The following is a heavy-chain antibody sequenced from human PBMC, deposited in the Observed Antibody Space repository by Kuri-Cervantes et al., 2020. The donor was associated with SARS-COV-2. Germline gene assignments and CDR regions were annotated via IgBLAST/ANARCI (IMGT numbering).Heavy chain of an antibody. CDR2: ISYDGSNK. D-gene: IGHD1-26*01. J-gene: IGHJ4*02. Sequence: GGSLRLSCAASGFTFSSYWMSWVRQAPGKGLEWVAVISYDGSNKYYADSVKGRFTISRDNSKNTLYLQMNSLRAEDTAVYYCARPYSGSYAAFFDYWGQGTLVTVSS. V-gene: IGHV3-30-3*01. CDR3: ARPYSGSYAAFFDY. CDR1: GFTFSSYW.